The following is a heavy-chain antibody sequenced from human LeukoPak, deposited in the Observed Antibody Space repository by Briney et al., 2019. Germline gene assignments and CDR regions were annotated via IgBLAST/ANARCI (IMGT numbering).Heavy chain of an antibody. CDR1: GFTFSYFV. V-gene: IGHV3-64*01. Sequence: PGGSLRLSCEASGFTFSYFVIHWVRQSPGKGLEYVAGIDTNEDMTYYGRSVKGRFTISRDNDKNTGYLQMDSLRPEDTAVYYCARDVKYYFGSGTYQWGQGALVTVSS. CDR2: IDTNEDMT. D-gene: IGHD3-10*01. J-gene: IGHJ4*02. CDR3: ARDVKYYFGSGTYQ.